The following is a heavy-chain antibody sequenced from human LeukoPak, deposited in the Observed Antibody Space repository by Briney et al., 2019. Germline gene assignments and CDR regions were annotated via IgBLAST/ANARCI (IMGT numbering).Heavy chain of an antibody. V-gene: IGHV4-34*01. CDR1: GGSFSGYY. CDR2: INHSGST. Sequence: PXETLSLTCAVYGGSFSGYYWSWIRQPPGKGLEWIGEINHSGSTNYNPSLKSRVTISVDTSKNQFSLKLSSVTAADTAVYYCARGLGIAVAGAFDYWGQGTLVTVSS. J-gene: IGHJ4*02. CDR3: ARGLGIAVAGAFDY. D-gene: IGHD6-19*01.